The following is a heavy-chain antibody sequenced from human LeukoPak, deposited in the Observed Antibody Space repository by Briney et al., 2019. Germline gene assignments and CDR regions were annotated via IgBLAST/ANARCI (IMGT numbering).Heavy chain of an antibody. V-gene: IGHV3-30*18. CDR3: AKERGYCSSTRRYGCGYYFDY. J-gene: IGHJ4*02. CDR1: RFTFSSYG. D-gene: IGHD2-2*01. CDR2: ISYDVSNK. Sequence: PRGSLRLSCAASRFTFSSYGMHWVRQAPGKGLEWVAVISYDVSNKYYADSVKGRFTISRDNSKNTLYMQMNSLRAEDTAAYYCAKERGYCSSTRRYGCGYYFDYWGQGTLVTVSS.